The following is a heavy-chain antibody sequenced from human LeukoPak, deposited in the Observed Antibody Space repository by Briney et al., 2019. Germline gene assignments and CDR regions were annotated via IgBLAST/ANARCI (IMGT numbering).Heavy chain of an antibody. CDR1: GGSINSGTYY. V-gene: IGHV4-30-2*01. CDR3: ARVGVAVAGVDY. CDR2: IHHSGST. Sequence: PSQTLSLTCTVSGGSINSGTYYWTWIRQPPGKGLEWVGYIHHSGSTYYKPSLKSRLTISLDRSKNQFSLELSSVTAADTAVYYCARVGVAVAGVDYWGQGTLVTVSS. J-gene: IGHJ4*02. D-gene: IGHD6-19*01.